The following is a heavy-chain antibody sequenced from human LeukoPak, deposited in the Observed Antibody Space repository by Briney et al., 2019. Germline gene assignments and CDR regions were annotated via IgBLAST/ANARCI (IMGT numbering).Heavy chain of an antibody. J-gene: IGHJ4*02. CDR2: INHSGST. Sequence: SETLSLTCAVYGGSFSGYYWSWIRQPPGKGLEWIGEINHSGSTNYNPSLKSRVTISVDTPKNQFSLKLSSVTAADTAVYYCARGSDSSGWYPYWGQGTLVTVSS. CDR1: GGSFSGYY. V-gene: IGHV4-34*01. D-gene: IGHD6-19*01. CDR3: ARGSDSSGWYPY.